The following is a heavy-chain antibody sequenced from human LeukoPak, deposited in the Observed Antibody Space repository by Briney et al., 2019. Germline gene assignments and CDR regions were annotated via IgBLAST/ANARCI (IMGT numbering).Heavy chain of an antibody. CDR3: ARMTTVVTGRDAFDI. V-gene: IGHV4-59*12. CDR2: IYYSGST. CDR1: GGSISGYS. Sequence: SETLSLTCTVSGGSISGYSWSWIRQPPGKGLEWIGYIYYSGSTYYNPSLKSRVTISVDTSKNQFSLKLSSVTAADTAVYYCARMTTVVTGRDAFDIWGQGTMVTVSS. D-gene: IGHD4-23*01. J-gene: IGHJ3*02.